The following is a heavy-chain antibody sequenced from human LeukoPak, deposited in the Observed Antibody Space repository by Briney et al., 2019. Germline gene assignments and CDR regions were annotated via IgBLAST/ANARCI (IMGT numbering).Heavy chain of an antibody. CDR3: ARDRSYDILTDDYYYYYGMDV. Sequence: PGGSLRLSCAPSGFTVSSNYMSWVRQAPGKGLGWVSVIYSGGSTYYADSVMGRFTISRDNSKNTLYLQMNSLRAEDTAVYYCARDRSYDILTDDYYYYYGMDVWGQGTTVTVSS. CDR1: GFTVSSNY. J-gene: IGHJ6*02. CDR2: IYSGGST. D-gene: IGHD3-9*01. V-gene: IGHV3-66*01.